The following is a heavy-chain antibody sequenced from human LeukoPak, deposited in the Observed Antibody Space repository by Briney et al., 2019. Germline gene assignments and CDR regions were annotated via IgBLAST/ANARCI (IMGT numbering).Heavy chain of an antibody. CDR2: ISYDGSNK. V-gene: IGHV3-30*18. J-gene: IGHJ4*02. CDR3: AKDRSRDYDILTGLGY. CDR1: GFTFSSYG. Sequence: GGSLRLSCAASGFTFSSYGMHWVRQAPGKGLEWVAVISYDGSNKYYADSVKGRFTISRDNSKNTLYLQMNGLRAEDTAVYYCAKDRSRDYDILTGLGYWGQGTLVTVSS. D-gene: IGHD3-9*01.